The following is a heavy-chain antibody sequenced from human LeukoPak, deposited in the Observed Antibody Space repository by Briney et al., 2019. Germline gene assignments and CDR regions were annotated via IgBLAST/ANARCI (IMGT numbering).Heavy chain of an antibody. CDR3: AKDPLAGDDY. V-gene: IGHV3-30*02. CDR1: GFTFSSYG. J-gene: IGHJ4*02. CDR2: IRYDESNK. D-gene: IGHD1-14*01. Sequence: GGSLRLSCAAAGFTFSSYGMHWGRQAPGQGLEWVAFIRYDESNKYYADSVKGRFTISRDNSKNTLYLQMNSLRAEDTAVYYCAKDPLAGDDYWGQGTLVTVSS.